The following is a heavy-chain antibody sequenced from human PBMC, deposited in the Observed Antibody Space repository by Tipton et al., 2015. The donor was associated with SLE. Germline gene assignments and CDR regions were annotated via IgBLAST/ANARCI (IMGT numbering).Heavy chain of an antibody. D-gene: IGHD6-19*01. J-gene: IGHJ4*02. V-gene: IGHV3-9*01. CDR1: GFTFDDYA. CDR3: AKDIEEAVAGYFDY. CDR2: ISWNSGNI. Sequence: SLRLSCAASGFTFDDYAMHWVRQTPGKGLEWVSGISWNSGNIGYADSVQGRFTISRDNAKNSLYLQMNSLRTEDTALYYCAKDIEEAVAGYFDYWGQGTLVTVSS.